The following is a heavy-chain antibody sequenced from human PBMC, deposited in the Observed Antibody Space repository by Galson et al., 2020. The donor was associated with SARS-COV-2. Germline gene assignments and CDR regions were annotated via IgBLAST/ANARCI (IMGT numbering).Heavy chain of an antibody. CDR1: GGSFSGYY. CDR3: ARGLDGGGGYWCFDL. V-gene: IGHV4-34*01. J-gene: IGHJ2*01. Sequence: SETLSLTCAVYGGSFSGYYWSWIRRPPGKGLEWIGEIDHSGSTNYNPSLKSRVTISVDTSKNQLSLKLSSVTAADTAVYYCARGLDGGGGYWCFDLWGRGTLVTVSS. CDR2: IDHSGST. D-gene: IGHD2-15*01.